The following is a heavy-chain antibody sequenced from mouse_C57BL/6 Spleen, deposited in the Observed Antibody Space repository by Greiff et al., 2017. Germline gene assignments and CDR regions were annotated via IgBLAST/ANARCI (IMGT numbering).Heavy chain of an antibody. V-gene: IGHV1-82*01. CDR1: GYAFSSSW. Sequence: QVQLQQSGPELVKPGASVKIYCKASGYAFSSSWMNWVKQRPGKGLEGIGRIYPGDGDTNYNGKFKGKATLTADKSSSTAYMQLSSLTSEDSAVYFCARGKLGDDWGQGTTLTVSS. D-gene: IGHD4-1*01. CDR2: IYPGDGDT. CDR3: ARGKLGDD. J-gene: IGHJ2*01.